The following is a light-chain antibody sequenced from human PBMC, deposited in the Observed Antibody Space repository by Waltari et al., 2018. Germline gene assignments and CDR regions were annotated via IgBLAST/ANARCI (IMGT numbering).Light chain of an antibody. CDR1: SGSVSTSYY. Sequence: QTVVTQEPSFSVSPGGTVTLTCGLTSGSVSTSYYPSWYQQTPGQAPRTLLYSTNIRSSGVPDRFSGSILGNKAALTITGAQADDESTYYCALSMVGAIWVFGGGTKLTVL. CDR3: ALSMVGAIWV. V-gene: IGLV8-61*01. CDR2: STN. J-gene: IGLJ3*02.